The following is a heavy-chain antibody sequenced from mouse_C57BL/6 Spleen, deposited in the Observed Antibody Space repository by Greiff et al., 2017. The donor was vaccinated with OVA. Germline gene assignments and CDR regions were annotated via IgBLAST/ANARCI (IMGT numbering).Heavy chain of an antibody. Sequence: VQLQESGAELARPGASVKLSCKASGYTFTSYGISWVKQRTGQGLEWIGEIYPRSGNTYYNEKFKGKATLTADKSSSTAYMELRILTSEDSAVYFSARGDSSGFYAMDYWGQGTSVTVSS. V-gene: IGHV1-81*01. D-gene: IGHD3-2*02. CDR3: ARGDSSGFYAMDY. CDR1: GYTFTSYG. J-gene: IGHJ4*01. CDR2: IYPRSGNT.